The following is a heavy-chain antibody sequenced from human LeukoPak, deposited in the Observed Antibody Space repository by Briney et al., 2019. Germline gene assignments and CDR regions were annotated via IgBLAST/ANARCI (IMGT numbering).Heavy chain of an antibody. CDR3: VRTRLSDHIVPAAERADDACDM. D-gene: IGHD2-2*01. V-gene: IGHV4-31*03. Sequence: SQTLSLTCTVSGGSISSGGYYWSWIRQHPGKGLEWNGYIYYSGSTYYNPSLKSRVTISVDTSKNQFSLKLSSVAAADTAVYFCVRTRLSDHIVPAAERADDACDMWGQGTMVTVSS. J-gene: IGHJ3*02. CDR2: IYYSGST. CDR1: GGSISSGGYY.